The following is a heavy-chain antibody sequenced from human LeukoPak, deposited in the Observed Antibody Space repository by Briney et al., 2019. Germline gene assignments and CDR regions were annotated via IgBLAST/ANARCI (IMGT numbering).Heavy chain of an antibody. D-gene: IGHD6-13*01. J-gene: IGHJ6*02. CDR1: GYTFTSYY. CDR3: ARGDSMAAAASKTIYYYQHGMDV. V-gene: IGHV1-69*13. CDR2: IIPIFGTA. Sequence: ASVKVSCKASGYTFTSYYMHWVRQAPGQGLEWMGGIIPIFGTANYAQKFQGRVTITADDSTSSTYIELSSLRSEDTAVYYCARGDSMAAAASKTIYYYQHGMDVWGQGTTVIVSS.